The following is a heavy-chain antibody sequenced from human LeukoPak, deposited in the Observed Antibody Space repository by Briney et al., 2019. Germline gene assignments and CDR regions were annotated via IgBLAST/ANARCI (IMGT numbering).Heavy chain of an antibody. Sequence: PSETLSLTCTVSGGSISSSSYYGGWIRQPPGKGLEWIGSIYYSGSTNYNPSLKSRVTISVDTSKNQFSLKLSSVTAADTAVYYCASSMVRGVIDYWGQGTLVTVSS. D-gene: IGHD3-10*01. V-gene: IGHV4-39*07. CDR3: ASSMVRGVIDY. J-gene: IGHJ4*02. CDR2: IYYSGST. CDR1: GGSISSSSYY.